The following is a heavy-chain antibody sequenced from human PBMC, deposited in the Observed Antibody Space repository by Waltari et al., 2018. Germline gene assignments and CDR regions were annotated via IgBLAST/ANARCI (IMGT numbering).Heavy chain of an antibody. CDR2: IKSQNDGATT. CDR1: GFGFTAAW. Sequence: EVQMVESGGGSVKPGDSLRLSCVASGFGFTAAWLTWVRQAPGKGLEGVGRIKSQNDGATTDFAASVRGRCSISRDDSQNMVFLQMNSLRVEDTALYYCTTLDAPWGGWGHGTLVTVSS. D-gene: IGHD7-27*01. V-gene: IGHV3-15*01. J-gene: IGHJ4*01. CDR3: TTLDAPWGG.